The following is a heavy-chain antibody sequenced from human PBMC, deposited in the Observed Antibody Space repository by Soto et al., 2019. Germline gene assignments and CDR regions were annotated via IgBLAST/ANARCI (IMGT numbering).Heavy chain of an antibody. D-gene: IGHD3-10*01. J-gene: IGHJ6*02. CDR2: IDPNSGGS. CDR1: GYTFTGYY. Sequence: QVPLAQSGAEVKKPGASVKVSCKASGYTFTGYYIIWVRQAPGQGLEWVGWIDPNSGGSNYAQQFQGRVTMTRDTSISTVYMELSSLSSDDTAVYYCAKSGPEIRGAFYGMDVWGQGTTVTVSS. V-gene: IGHV1-2*02. CDR3: AKSGPEIRGAFYGMDV.